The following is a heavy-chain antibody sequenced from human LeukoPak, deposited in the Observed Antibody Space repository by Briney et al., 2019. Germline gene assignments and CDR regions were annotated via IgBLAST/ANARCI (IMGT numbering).Heavy chain of an antibody. Sequence: SETLSLTCTVSGGSISSYCWSWTRQPAGKGLEWIGRIYTSGSTNYNPSLKSRVTMSVDTSKNQFSLKLSSVTAADTAVYYCARSAYYYDSSGYYWDAFDIWGQGTMVTVSS. CDR1: GGSISSYC. J-gene: IGHJ3*02. CDR2: IYTSGST. D-gene: IGHD3-22*01. CDR3: ARSAYYYDSSGYYWDAFDI. V-gene: IGHV4-4*07.